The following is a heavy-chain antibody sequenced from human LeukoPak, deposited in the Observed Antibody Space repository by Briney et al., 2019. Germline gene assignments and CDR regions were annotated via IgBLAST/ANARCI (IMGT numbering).Heavy chain of an antibody. Sequence: PGGSLRLSCAASGFTFSSYAMSWVRRAPGKGLEWVSAISGSGGSTYYADSVKGRFTISRDNSKNTLYLQMNSLRAEDTAVYYCVTRGLGYCSSTSCLHWYFYLWGRGTLVTVSS. D-gene: IGHD2-2*01. V-gene: IGHV3-23*01. CDR2: ISGSGGST. J-gene: IGHJ2*01. CDR1: GFTFSSYA. CDR3: VTRGLGYCSSTSCLHWYFYL.